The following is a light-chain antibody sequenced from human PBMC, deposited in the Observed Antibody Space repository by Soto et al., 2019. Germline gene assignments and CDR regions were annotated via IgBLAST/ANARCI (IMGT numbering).Light chain of an antibody. CDR3: QQRSNWPPLFS. V-gene: IGKV3-11*01. J-gene: IGKJ5*01. Sequence: EFVLTQSPDTLSLSPGERATLSCRASQSVTTYLAWYQQKPGQAPRLLIYDASNRATGIPARFSGSGSGTDFTLTISSLEPEDFAVYYCQQRSNWPPLFSFGQGTRLEIK. CDR1: QSVTTY. CDR2: DAS.